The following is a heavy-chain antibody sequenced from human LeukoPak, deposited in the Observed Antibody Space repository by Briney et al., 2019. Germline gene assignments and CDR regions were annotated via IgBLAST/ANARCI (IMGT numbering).Heavy chain of an antibody. CDR2: IRSKANSYAT. CDR1: GFTFSGSA. J-gene: IGHJ5*02. CDR3: TSSIGWELPP. Sequence: PGGSLRLSCAASGFTFSGSAMHWVRQASGKGLEWVGRIRSKANSYATAYAASVKGRFTISRDDSKNTAYLQMNSLKTEDTAVYYCTSSIGWELPPWGQGTLVTVSS. V-gene: IGHV3-73*01. D-gene: IGHD1-26*01.